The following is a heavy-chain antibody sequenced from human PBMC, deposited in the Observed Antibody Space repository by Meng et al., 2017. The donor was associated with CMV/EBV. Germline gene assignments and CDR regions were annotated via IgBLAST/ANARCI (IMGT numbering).Heavy chain of an antibody. CDR1: GFTFSDYY. J-gene: IGHJ6*02. D-gene: IGHD7-27*01. V-gene: IGHV3-11*01. CDR3: ARFSSNWGRGNYYYYGMDV. Sequence: GGSLRLSCAASGFTFSDYYVSWIRQAPGKGLEWVSYISSSGSTIYYADSVKGRFTISRDNAKNSLYLQMNSLRAEDTAVYYCARFSSNWGRGNYYYYGMDVWGQGTTVTVSS. CDR2: ISSSGSTI.